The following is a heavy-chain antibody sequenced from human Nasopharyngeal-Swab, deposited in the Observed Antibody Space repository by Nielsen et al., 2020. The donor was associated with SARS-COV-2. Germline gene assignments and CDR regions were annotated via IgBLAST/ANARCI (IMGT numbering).Heavy chain of an antibody. CDR3: ARDPEAAAGMGGQEGAFDI. CDR1: GYTFTNYG. V-gene: IGHV1-18*01. J-gene: IGHJ3*02. D-gene: IGHD6-13*01. CDR2: ITTYFDNT. Sequence: ASVKVSCKASGYTFTNYGISWVRQAPGQGLGWMGWITTYFDNTVYAQKFQGRVTMTTDTSTSTVYMQLGSLRSDDTAVYYCARDPEAAAGMGGQEGAFDIWGQGTMVTVSS.